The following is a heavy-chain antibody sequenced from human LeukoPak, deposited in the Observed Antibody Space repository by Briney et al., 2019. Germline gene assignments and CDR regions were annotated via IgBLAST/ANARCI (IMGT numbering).Heavy chain of an antibody. J-gene: IGHJ4*02. CDR1: GFTFSNYW. CDR2: IWYDGSNK. V-gene: IGHV3-33*08. D-gene: IGHD3-10*01. Sequence: GGSLRLSCAASGFTFSNYWMTWVRQAPGKGLQWVAVIWYDGSNKYYADSVKGRFTISRDNSKNTLYLQMNSLRAEDTAVYYCARDKYGSGSYFDYWGQGTLVTVSS. CDR3: ARDKYGSGSYFDY.